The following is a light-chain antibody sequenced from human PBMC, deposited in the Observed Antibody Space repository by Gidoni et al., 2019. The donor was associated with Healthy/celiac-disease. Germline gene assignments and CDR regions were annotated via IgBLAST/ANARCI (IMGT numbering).Light chain of an antibody. Sequence: DIQMTQSPSSLSASVGDRVTITCRASQSIINYLNGYQPKPGKAPKLMIYAASSLQSGVPSRFSGSGSGTDFTLTISSLQPEDFATYYCQQSYSTPRTFGQGTKVEIK. J-gene: IGKJ1*01. CDR1: QSIINY. CDR3: QQSYSTPRT. CDR2: AAS. V-gene: IGKV1-39*01.